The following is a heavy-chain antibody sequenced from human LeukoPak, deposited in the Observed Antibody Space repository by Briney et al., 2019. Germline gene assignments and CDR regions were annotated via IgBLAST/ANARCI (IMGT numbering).Heavy chain of an antibody. D-gene: IGHD2-15*01. CDR2: IQNNDNR. J-gene: IGHJ5*02. V-gene: IGHV4-39*01. CDR3: VRLLDYCSLSSCPAWGT. Sequence: PSETLSLTCSVSGGSIIRNGFYWGWIRQPPGKEMEWIGHIQNNDNRYYNPSLKSRINMSVDMSKNQFSLNVRSVTAADTAVYYCVRLLDYCSLSSCPAWGTWGQGTQVTVSS. CDR1: GGSIIRNGFY.